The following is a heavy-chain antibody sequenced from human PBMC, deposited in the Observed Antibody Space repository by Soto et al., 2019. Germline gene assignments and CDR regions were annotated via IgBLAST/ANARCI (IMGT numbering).Heavy chain of an antibody. J-gene: IGHJ4*02. D-gene: IGHD1-26*01. CDR3: ASGRARGSAEASFDY. CDR2: IYPTDGGT. V-gene: IGHV1-2*02. CDR1: GYTFTNYY. Sequence: QVQLVQSGAEVKKPGASMKVSCKASGYTFTNYYIYWVRQAPGQGLECMGWIYPTDGGTNYAQKFQGRVTMTRDTSISTGYRALSRLSSDDPAVYYCASGRARGSAEASFDYWGQGSLVTVSS.